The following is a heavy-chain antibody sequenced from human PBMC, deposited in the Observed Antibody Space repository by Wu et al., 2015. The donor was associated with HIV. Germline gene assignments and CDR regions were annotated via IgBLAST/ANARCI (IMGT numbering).Heavy chain of an antibody. J-gene: IGHJ4*02. CDR2: IIPIFTTA. V-gene: IGHV1-69*05. CDR3: ARTIHGTYYYDSSGYGMNE. CDR1: GGTFSSYV. Sequence: QVQLVQSGAEVKKPGSSVKVSCKASGGTFSSYVISWVRQAPGQGLEWMGGIIPIFTTAHYAQKFQGRVTITTDDSTSTAYMELSSLRSEDTAVYYCARTIHGTYYYDSSGYGMNEWGQGTLVTVSS. D-gene: IGHD3-22*01.